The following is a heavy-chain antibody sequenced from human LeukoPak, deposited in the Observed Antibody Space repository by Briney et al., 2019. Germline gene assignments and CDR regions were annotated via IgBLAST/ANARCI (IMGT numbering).Heavy chain of an antibody. CDR2: ISGSGGST. CDR1: GFTFSSYA. CDR3: AKLNEFDDYGNYVWAEYFQH. J-gene: IGHJ1*01. V-gene: IGHV3-23*01. Sequence: GGSLRLSCAASGFTFSSYAMSWVRQAPGKGLEWVSAISGSGGSTYYADSVKGRFTISRDNSKNTLYLQMNSLRAEDTAVYYCAKLNEFDDYGNYVWAEYFQHWGQGTLVTVSS. D-gene: IGHD4-11*01.